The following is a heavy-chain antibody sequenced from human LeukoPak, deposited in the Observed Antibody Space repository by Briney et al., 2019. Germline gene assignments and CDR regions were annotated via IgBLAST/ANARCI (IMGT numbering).Heavy chain of an antibody. D-gene: IGHD3-10*01. V-gene: IGHV3-23*01. CDR1: GFTFSKYA. Sequence: KSAGSLRLSCAASGFTFSKYAMSWVRQAPGKGLGWVSGISGSGGGPYYADSVKGRFTISRDSSKNTLYLQMNSLRADDAAVYCCARDRDGTGNYPLDYWGQGTLVIVSS. CDR3: ARDRDGTGNYPLDY. CDR2: ISGSGGGP. J-gene: IGHJ4*02.